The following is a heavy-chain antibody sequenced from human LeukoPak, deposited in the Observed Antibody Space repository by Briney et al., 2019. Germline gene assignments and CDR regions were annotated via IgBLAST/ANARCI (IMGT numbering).Heavy chain of an antibody. CDR2: INHSGST. D-gene: IGHD3-10*01. CDR1: GGSFSGYY. V-gene: IGHV4-34*01. J-gene: IGHJ3*02. Sequence: PSETLSLTCAVYGGSFSGYYWSWIRQPPGKGLEWIGEINHSGSTNYNPSLKSRVTISVDTSKNQFSLKLSSVTAADTAVCYCARDAPMVRGVIDAFDIWGQGTMVTVSS. CDR3: ARDAPMVRGVIDAFDI.